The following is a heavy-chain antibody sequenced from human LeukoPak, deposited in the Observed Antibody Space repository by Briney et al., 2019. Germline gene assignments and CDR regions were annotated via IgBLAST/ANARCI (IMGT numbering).Heavy chain of an antibody. J-gene: IGHJ5*02. CDR3: ARDPGIAAAGTNNWFDP. V-gene: IGHV4-4*02. D-gene: IGHD6-13*01. CDR2: IYHSGST. Sequence: SETLSLTCAVSGGSISSSNWWSWVRQPPGKGLEWIGEIYHSGSTNYNPSLKSRVTISVDKSKNQFSLKLSSVTAADTAVYYCARDPGIAAAGTNNWFDPWGQGTLVTVSS. CDR1: GGSISSSNW.